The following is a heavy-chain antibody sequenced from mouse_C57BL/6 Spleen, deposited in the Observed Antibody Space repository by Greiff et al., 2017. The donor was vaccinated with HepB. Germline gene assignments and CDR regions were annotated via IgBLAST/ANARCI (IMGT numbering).Heavy chain of an antibody. D-gene: IGHD2-3*01. CDR2: ISSGGDYI. V-gene: IGHV5-9-1*02. CDR3: TRDPTHDGYYWFAY. CDR1: GFTFSSYA. Sequence: EVQGVESGEGLVKPGGSLKLSCAASGFTFSSYAMSWVRQTPEKRLEWVAYISSGGDYIYYADTVKGRFTISRDNARNTLYLQMSSLKSEDTAMYYCTRDPTHDGYYWFAYWGQGTLVTVSA. J-gene: IGHJ3*01.